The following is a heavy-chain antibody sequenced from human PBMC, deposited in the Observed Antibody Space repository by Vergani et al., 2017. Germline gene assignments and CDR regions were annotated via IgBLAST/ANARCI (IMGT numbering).Heavy chain of an antibody. CDR3: ARTQQLVPGVFGY. D-gene: IGHD6-13*01. Sequence: QLQLQESAPGLVKPSETLSLTCTVSGGSISSSSYYWGWIRQPPGKGLEWIGSISYSGSTYYNPSLKSGVTISVDTSKNQFSLKLSSVTAADTAVYYCARTQQLVPGVFGYWGQGTLVTVSS. CDR2: ISYSGST. V-gene: IGHV4-39*01. J-gene: IGHJ4*02. CDR1: GGSISSSSYY.